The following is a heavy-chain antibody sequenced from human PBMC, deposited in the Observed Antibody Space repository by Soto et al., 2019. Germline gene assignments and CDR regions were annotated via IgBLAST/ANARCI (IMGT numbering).Heavy chain of an antibody. V-gene: IGHV3-30*18. CDR1: GFTFSSYG. D-gene: IGHD5-18*01. CDR3: AKDVGLRLDDGAFDI. Sequence: QVQLVESGGGVVQPGRSLRLSCAASGFTFSSYGMHWVRQAPGKGLEWVAVISYDGSNKYYADSMKGRFTISRDNSKNTLYLQMNSLRAEDTAVYYCAKDVGLRLDDGAFDIWGQGTMVTVSS. J-gene: IGHJ3*02. CDR2: ISYDGSNK.